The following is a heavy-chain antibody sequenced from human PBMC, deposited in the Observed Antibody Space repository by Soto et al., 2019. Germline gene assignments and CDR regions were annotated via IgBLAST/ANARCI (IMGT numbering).Heavy chain of an antibody. CDR1: GFTFRSYT. J-gene: IGHJ3*02. CDR2: ISSSSSTI. Sequence: PGGYLRLSCAASGFTFRSYTMNWVLQAPWKGLEWVSYISSSSSTIYYADSVKGRFTISRDNAKNSLYLQMNSLRAEDTAVYYCARDMGSDVFDIWGRGTMVTVSS. CDR3: ARDMGSDVFDI. V-gene: IGHV3-48*01. D-gene: IGHD3-10*01.